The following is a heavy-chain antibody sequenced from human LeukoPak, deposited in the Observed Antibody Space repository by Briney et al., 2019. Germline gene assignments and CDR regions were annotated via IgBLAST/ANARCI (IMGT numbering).Heavy chain of an antibody. CDR2: INPNSGGT. D-gene: IGHD3-10*01. CDR1: GYTFTGYY. Sequence: ASVKVSCKASGYTFTGYYMHWVRQAPGQGLEWMGWINPNSGGTNYAQKFQGRVTMTRDTSISTAYMELSRLRSDDTAVYYCAKAQYYYGSSLGAFDIWGQGTMVTVSS. V-gene: IGHV1-2*02. CDR3: AKAQYYYGSSLGAFDI. J-gene: IGHJ3*02.